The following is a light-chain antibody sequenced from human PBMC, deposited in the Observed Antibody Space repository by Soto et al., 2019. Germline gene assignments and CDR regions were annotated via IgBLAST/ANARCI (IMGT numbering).Light chain of an antibody. V-gene: IGKV1-33*01. CDR2: DAS. J-gene: IGKJ5*01. Sequence: DIQMTQSPSSLSAPVGDRVTITCHSSQDISNYLNWFQQKPGKAPXXLIYDASNLETGVPSRFSGSGSGTDFTFTISSLQPEDMATYYYQQYDNLPLFGQGTRLENK. CDR1: QDISNY. CDR3: QQYDNLPL.